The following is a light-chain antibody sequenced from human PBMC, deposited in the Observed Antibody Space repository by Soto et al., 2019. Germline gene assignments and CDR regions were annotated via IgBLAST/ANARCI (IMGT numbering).Light chain of an antibody. V-gene: IGLV2-14*01. CDR2: EVS. CDR1: RTDVGGYNF. Sequence: QSVLTQPASVSGSPGQSITISCTGTRTDVGGYNFVSWYQQHPGKAPKLIIYEVSNRPSGVSNRFSGSKSDNTASLTISGLQAEDEADYYSCSYVSSKTYVFGSGTKVTVL. J-gene: IGLJ1*01. CDR3: CSYVSSKTYV.